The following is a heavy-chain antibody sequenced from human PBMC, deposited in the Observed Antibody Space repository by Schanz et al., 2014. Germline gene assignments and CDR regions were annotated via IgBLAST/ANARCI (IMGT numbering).Heavy chain of an antibody. D-gene: IGHD3-16*01. CDR1: GFTFRGHA. Sequence: QVQLVESGGGVVQPGTSLRLSCAASGFTFRGHAMHWVRQAPGQGLEKVAVTSTDGTKTYYAASVRGRFTISRDNSKNTVYLQMNSLRSEDTAVSSCTRDRGALINHNDALDLWGQGTMVSVSS. V-gene: IGHV3-30*04. CDR3: TRDRGALINHNDALDL. J-gene: IGHJ3*01. CDR2: TSTDGTKT.